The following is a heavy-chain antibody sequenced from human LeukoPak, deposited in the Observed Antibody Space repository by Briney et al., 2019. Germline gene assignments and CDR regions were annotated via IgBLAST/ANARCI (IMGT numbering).Heavy chain of an antibody. CDR3: ARDRSRFYY. V-gene: IGHV3-7*01. CDR2: IKEDGNEK. CDR1: GLTFSNYW. D-gene: IGHD2-2*01. Sequence: GGSLRLSCAASGLTFSNYWMSWVRQASGKGLEWVANIKEDGNEKYYVDSVKGRFTISRDNAKKSLYLQMNSLRAEDTAVYYCARDRSRFYYWGQGTPVTVSS. J-gene: IGHJ4*02.